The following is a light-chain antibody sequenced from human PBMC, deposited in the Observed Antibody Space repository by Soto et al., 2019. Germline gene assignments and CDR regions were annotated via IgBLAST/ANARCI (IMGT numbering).Light chain of an antibody. Sequence: QSALTQPASVSGSPGQSITISCTGTSSGIRDYNYVSWYQQLPGNAPKLIMYEVSNRPSGISNRFSGSKSGNTASLTISGLQAEGKADYYCSSKSPDFFGTGTKVTVL. J-gene: IGLJ1*01. CDR3: SSKSPDF. V-gene: IGLV2-14*01. CDR2: EVS. CDR1: SSGIRDYNY.